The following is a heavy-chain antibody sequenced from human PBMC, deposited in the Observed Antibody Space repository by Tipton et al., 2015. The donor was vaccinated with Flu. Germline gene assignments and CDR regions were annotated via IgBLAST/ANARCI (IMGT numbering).Heavy chain of an antibody. J-gene: IGHJ6*04. CDR3: AKTFCGTKSRPAGNDVYYVPDV. CDR1: GFTFSSHS. Sequence: SLRLSCAASGFTFSSHSMHWVRQAPGKGLEWVALIWYDGSKTYYADSVKGRFTVPRDNSLNTLSLEMNSLRAEDTAVYYCAKTFCGTKSRPAGNDVYYVPDVWGKGTSVTVSS. V-gene: IGHV3-33*06. D-gene: IGHD1-1*01. CDR2: IWYDGSKT.